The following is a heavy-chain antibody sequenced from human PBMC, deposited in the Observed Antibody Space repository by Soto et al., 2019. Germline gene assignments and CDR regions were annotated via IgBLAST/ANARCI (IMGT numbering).Heavy chain of an antibody. D-gene: IGHD6-19*01. CDR2: IKQDGSEK. Sequence: GGSLRLSCAASGFTFSGYWMSWVRQAPGKGLDWVANIKQDGSEKYYVDSVKGRFTISRDNAKNSLYLQMNSLRAEDTAVYYCARGRDSSGGLYYYYMDVWGKGTTVTVSS. CDR1: GFTFSGYW. V-gene: IGHV3-7*04. CDR3: ARGRDSSGGLYYYYMDV. J-gene: IGHJ6*03.